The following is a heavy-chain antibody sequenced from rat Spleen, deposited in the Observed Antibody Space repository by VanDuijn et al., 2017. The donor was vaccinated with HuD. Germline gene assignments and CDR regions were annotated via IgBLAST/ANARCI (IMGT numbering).Heavy chain of an antibody. V-gene: IGHV5-20*01. CDR1: GFTFSNYD. CDR3: TTGVRYYDGYYPYYYVMDA. J-gene: IGHJ4*01. CDR2: ISYDGSST. D-gene: IGHD1-12*03. Sequence: EVQLVESGGGLVQPGRSMKLSCAASGFTFSNYDMAWVRQAPTKGLEWVASISYDGSSTYYRDSVKGRFTISRDNAKSTLYLQMDSLRSEDTATYYCTTGVRYYDGYYPYYYVMDAWGQGASVTVSS.